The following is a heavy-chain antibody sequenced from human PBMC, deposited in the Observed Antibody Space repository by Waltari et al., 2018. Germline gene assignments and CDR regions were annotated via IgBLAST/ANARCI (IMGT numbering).Heavy chain of an antibody. V-gene: IGHV3-23*01. D-gene: IGHD3-3*01. J-gene: IGHJ4*02. Sequence: EEQLLESGGALVQPGGSLTLSCVPAGFVFNEYAMSWVRQAPGKGLEWVSCINNSGGRTYYADSVKGRFTISRDNSKNTVYLQMNSLRAEDTAVYYCAKDLYTTFGALNSWGQGTLVSVSS. CDR1: GFVFNEYA. CDR3: AKDLYTTFGALNS. CDR2: INNSGGRT.